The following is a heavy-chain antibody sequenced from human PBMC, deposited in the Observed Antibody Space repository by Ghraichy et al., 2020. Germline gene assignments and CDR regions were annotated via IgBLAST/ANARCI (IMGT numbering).Heavy chain of an antibody. CDR2: INYSGTT. Sequence: SETLSLTCTVSGGAISSNSYKWGWVRQPPGKGLEWIGTINYSGTTYYNPSLKSRVSISADTSKNQFSLKLSSVTAADTALYYCARHWDRWGQGILVTVSS. CDR1: GGAISSNSYK. V-gene: IGHV4-39*01. CDR3: ARHWDR. J-gene: IGHJ5*02.